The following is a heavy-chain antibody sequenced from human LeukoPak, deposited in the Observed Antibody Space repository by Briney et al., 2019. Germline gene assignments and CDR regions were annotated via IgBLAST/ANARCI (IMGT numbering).Heavy chain of an antibody. Sequence: ASETLSLTCTVSGGSISSSSYYWGWIRQPPGKGLEWIGSIYYSGSTYYNPSLKSRVTISVDTSKNQFSLKLSSVTAADTAVYYCARPTYYDFWSGGNWFDPWGQGTLVTVSS. CDR1: GGSISSSSYY. V-gene: IGHV4-39*01. CDR3: ARPTYYDFWSGGNWFDP. CDR2: IYYSGST. J-gene: IGHJ5*02. D-gene: IGHD3-3*01.